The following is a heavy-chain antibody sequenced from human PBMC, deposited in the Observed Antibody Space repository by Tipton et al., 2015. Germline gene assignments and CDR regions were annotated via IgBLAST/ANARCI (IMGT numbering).Heavy chain of an antibody. Sequence: SLRLSCAVSGGSINTSNWWSWVRQPPGKGLEWIGEIYHSGSTNYNPSLKSRVTMLVVKSQNQFSLKLSSVTAADTAVYYCARVLYYDFRNNFWELGSFDYWGQGPLFPVPS. J-gene: IGHJ4*02. D-gene: IGHD3/OR15-3a*01. CDR3: ARVLYYDFRNNFWELGSFDY. CDR2: IYHSGST. CDR1: GGSINTSNW. V-gene: IGHV4-4*02.